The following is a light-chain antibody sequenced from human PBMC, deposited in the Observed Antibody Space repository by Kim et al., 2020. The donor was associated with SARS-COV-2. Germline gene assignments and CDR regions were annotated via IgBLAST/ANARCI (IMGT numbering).Light chain of an antibody. J-gene: IGLJ1*01. CDR2: DVT. CDR3: NSYTSRSTYV. CDR1: SSDVGGFNY. V-gene: IGLV2-14*03. Sequence: QSVVTQPASVSGSPGQSITISCTGTSSDVGGFNYVSWYRQHPGKAPKLMIYDVTKRPSGVSNRFSGSKSGNTASLTISGLQAEDEADYYCNSYTSRSTYVFGSGTKVTVL.